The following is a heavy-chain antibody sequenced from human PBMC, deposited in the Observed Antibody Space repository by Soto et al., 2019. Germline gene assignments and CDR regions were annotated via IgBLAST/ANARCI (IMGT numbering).Heavy chain of an antibody. D-gene: IGHD1-1*01. CDR2: ISGSGGST. V-gene: IGHV3-23*01. CDR3: AKKMERLYYFDY. Sequence: PGGSLRLSCAASGFTFSSYAVSWVRQAPGKGLEWVSAISGSGGSTYYADSVKGRFTISRDNSKNTLYLQMNSLRAEDTAVYYCAKKMERLYYFDYWGQGTLVTVSS. CDR1: GFTFSSYA. J-gene: IGHJ4*02.